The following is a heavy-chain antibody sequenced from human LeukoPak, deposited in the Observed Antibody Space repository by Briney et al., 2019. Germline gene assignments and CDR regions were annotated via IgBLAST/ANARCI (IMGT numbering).Heavy chain of an antibody. Sequence: GGSLRLSCAASGFTFSSYSMNWVRQAPGEGLEWVSYISSSSSTIYYADSVKGRFTISRDNAKNSLYLQMNSLRAEDTAVYYCARSNGGILDYWGQGTLVTVSS. CDR3: ARSNGGILDY. D-gene: IGHD7-27*01. V-gene: IGHV3-48*04. CDR2: ISSSSSTI. J-gene: IGHJ4*02. CDR1: GFTFSSYS.